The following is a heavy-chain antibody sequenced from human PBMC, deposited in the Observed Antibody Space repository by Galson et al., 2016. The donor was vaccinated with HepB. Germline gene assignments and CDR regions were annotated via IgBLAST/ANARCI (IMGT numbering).Heavy chain of an antibody. CDR3: ARTAKLSSSGHYLDY. V-gene: IGHV3-33*01. CDR2: IWYDGYYK. J-gene: IGHJ4*02. CDR1: GFNFNIFA. D-gene: IGHD1-1*01. Sequence: SLRLSCAASGFNFNIFAMHWVCQAPGKGLEWVAVIWYDGYYKYYGDSVKGRFTISRDNSENTLYLQMDSLTTEDTAVYYCARTAKLSSSGHYLDYWGQGTLVTVSS.